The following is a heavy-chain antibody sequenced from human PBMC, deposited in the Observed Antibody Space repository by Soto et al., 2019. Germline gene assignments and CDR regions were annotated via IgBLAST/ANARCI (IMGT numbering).Heavy chain of an antibody. CDR1: GFDFSSHD. J-gene: IGHJ3*02. Sequence: GGSLRLSCVASGFDFSSHDMNWVRQAPGKGLEWIAYINRRGVTHYADSVEGRFTIPRDNAQNSLFLQMLSLRDEDTAVYYCARYYYGSGSYLGAFDIWGQGTMVTVS. V-gene: IGHV3-48*02. CDR2: INRRGVT. D-gene: IGHD3-10*01. CDR3: ARYYYGSGSYLGAFDI.